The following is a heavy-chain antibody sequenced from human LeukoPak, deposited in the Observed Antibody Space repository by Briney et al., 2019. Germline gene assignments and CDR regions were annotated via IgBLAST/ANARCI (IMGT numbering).Heavy chain of an antibody. V-gene: IGHV1-2*02. CDR1: EYTFTGYY. J-gene: IGHJ4*02. Sequence: GASVKVSCKASEYTFTGYYMHWVRQAPGQGLEWMGWINPNSGGTNYAQKFQGRVTMTRDTSISTAYMELSRLRSDDTAVYYCARDMGDGGNLGGWGQGTLVTVSS. CDR2: INPNSGGT. D-gene: IGHD4-23*01. CDR3: ARDMGDGGNLGG.